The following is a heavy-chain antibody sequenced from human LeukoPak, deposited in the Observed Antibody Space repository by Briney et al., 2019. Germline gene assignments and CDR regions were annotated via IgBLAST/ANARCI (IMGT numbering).Heavy chain of an antibody. D-gene: IGHD2-2*01. CDR1: GFTFGSCW. CDR3: ARRVVVPAAPYYFDY. V-gene: IGHV3-7*01. J-gene: IGHJ4*02. CDR2: INQDGSQK. Sequence: GGSLRLSCAASGFTFGSCWMNWVRQTPGKGLEWVANINQDGSQKFYVDSVKGRFTISRDNAKNTLYLQMNSLRAEDTAVYYCARRVVVPAAPYYFDYWGQGTLVTVSS.